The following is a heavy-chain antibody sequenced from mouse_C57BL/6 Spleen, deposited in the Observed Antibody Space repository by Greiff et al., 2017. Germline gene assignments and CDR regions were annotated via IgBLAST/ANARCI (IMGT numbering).Heavy chain of an antibody. V-gene: IGHV1-69*01. CDR2: IDPSDSYT. D-gene: IGHD2-12*01. CDR1: GYTFTSYW. CDR3: VLRRYFDV. J-gene: IGHJ1*03. Sequence: VKLQQPGAELVMPGASVKLSCKASGYTFTSYWMHWVKQRPGQGLEWIGEIDPSDSYTNYNQKFKGKSTLTVDKSSSTAYMQLSSLTSEDSAVYYCVLRRYFDVWGTGTTVTVSS.